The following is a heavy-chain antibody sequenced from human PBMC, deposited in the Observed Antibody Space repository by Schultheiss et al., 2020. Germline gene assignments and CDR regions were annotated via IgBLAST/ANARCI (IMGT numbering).Heavy chain of an antibody. D-gene: IGHD6-13*01. V-gene: IGHV4-34*01. CDR3: ARRGAGLNWFDP. Sequence: SQTLSLTCAVYGGSFSGYYWSWIRQPPGEGLEWIGYIHYSGSTNYNPSLKSRVTISVDRSKNQFSLKLSSVTAADTAVFYCARRGAGLNWFDPWGQGTLVTVSS. CDR1: GGSFSGYY. J-gene: IGHJ5*02. CDR2: IHYSGST.